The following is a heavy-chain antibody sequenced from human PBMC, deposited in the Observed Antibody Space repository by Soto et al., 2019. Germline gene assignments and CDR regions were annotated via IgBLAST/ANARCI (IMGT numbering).Heavy chain of an antibody. J-gene: IGHJ4*02. V-gene: IGHV1-46*01. D-gene: IGHD2-2*01. CDR2: INPSGGST. CDR1: GYTFSNYY. CDR3: ARSQEVVVVPAAPIDS. Sequence: QVQLVQSGAEVKKPGASVKLSCKTSGYTFSNYYINWVRQAPGQGLQWMGRINPSGGSTSYAQKFQGRVTMTRVTSTSTVYMDLSSLSSEDTAVYYCARSQEVVVVPAAPIDSWGQGTLVTVSS.